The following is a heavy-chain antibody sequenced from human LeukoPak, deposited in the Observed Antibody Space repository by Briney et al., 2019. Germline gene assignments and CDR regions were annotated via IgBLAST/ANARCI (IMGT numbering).Heavy chain of an antibody. J-gene: IGHJ6*03. CDR1: GGSISSYY. D-gene: IGHD5-12*01. Sequence: SETLSLTCTVSGGSISSYYWSWIRQPPGKGLEWIGYIYYSGSTNYNPSLKSRVTISVDTSKNQFSLKLSSVTAADTAVYYCARVGRWLRFEAQGYYYMDVWGKGTTVTVSS. V-gene: IGHV4-59*01. CDR3: ARVGRWLRFEAQGYYYMDV. CDR2: IYYSGST.